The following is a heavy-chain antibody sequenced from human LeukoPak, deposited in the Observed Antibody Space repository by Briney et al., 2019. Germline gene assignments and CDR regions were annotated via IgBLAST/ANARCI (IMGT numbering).Heavy chain of an antibody. J-gene: IGHJ4*02. D-gene: IGHD3-10*01. CDR2: IWYDGTNR. V-gene: IGHV3-33*01. CDR1: GFTFSRNG. Sequence: GRSLRLSCAASGFTFSRNGMHWVRQAPGKGLEWMAIIWYDGTNRYYADSVKGRFTISRDNAKNSLYLQMNSLRAEDTAVYYCARDTRGGGTMVRGTRIDYWGQGTLITVSS. CDR3: ARDTRGGGTMVRGTRIDY.